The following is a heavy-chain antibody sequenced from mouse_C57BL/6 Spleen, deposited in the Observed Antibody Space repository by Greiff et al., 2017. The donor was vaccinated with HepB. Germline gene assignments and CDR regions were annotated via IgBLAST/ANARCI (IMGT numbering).Heavy chain of an antibody. CDR1: GYAFSSSW. Sequence: VKLVESGPELVKPGASVKLSCKASGYAFSSSWMNWVKQRPGKGLEWIGRIYPGDGDTNYNGKFKGKATLTADKSSSTAYMQLSSLTSEDSAVYFCARNYYGSSSFAYWGQGTLVTVSA. J-gene: IGHJ3*01. D-gene: IGHD1-1*01. CDR2: IYPGDGDT. CDR3: ARNYYGSSSFAY. V-gene: IGHV1-82*01.